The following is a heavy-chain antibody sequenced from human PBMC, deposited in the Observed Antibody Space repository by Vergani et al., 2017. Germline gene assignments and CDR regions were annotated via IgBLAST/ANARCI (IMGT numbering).Heavy chain of an antibody. CDR3: ASDTHSGQRADR. CDR1: FDSIRNLY. J-gene: IGHJ5*02. V-gene: IGHV4-59*11. Sequence: QVQLQESGPGLVKSSETLSLTCSVSFDSIRNLYCNWIRQPPGKGLEWIGSIHYSENSNYNTSLKTRVTISVDTSKNQFSLTLTSVTDADTAVYYCASDTHSGQRADRWGQGILVTVTS. D-gene: IGHD6-19*01. CDR2: IHYSENS.